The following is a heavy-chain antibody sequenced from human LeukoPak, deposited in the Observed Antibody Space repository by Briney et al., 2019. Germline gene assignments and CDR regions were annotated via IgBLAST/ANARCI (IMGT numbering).Heavy chain of an antibody. CDR1: RFTLNKHS. V-gene: IGHV3-74*01. D-gene: IGHD5-18*01. J-gene: IGHJ3*02. CDR2: INSDGSST. CDR3: ARTGTAMVSAFDI. Sequence: PGWPLRLCCAASRFTLNKHSMNCARQATGHGLMWLPRINSDGSSTSYADSVKGRFTISRDNAKNTLFLQMNSLRAEDTAVYYCARTGTAMVSAFDIWGQGTLVTASS.